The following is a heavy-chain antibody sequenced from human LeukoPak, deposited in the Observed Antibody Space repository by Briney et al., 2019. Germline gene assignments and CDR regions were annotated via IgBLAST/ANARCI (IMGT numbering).Heavy chain of an antibody. CDR3: ARTRDSSGYYVFDL. D-gene: IGHD3-22*01. CDR2: IFYSGST. Sequence: PETLSLTCTVSGDSISSSSYYWAWIRQPPGKGLEWIGSIFYSGSTYYNPSLKSRVTTSEDTSKNQFSLKLSSVTAADTAVYYCARTRDSSGYYVFDLWGQGTMVTVSS. CDR1: GDSISSSSYY. V-gene: IGHV4-39*01. J-gene: IGHJ3*01.